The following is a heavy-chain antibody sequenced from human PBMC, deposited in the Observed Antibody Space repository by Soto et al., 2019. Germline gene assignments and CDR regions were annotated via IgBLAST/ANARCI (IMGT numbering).Heavy chain of an antibody. Sequence: ASVKVSCKASGYTFTSYGISWVRQAPGQGLEWMGWTSAYNGNTNYAQKLQGRVTMTTDTSTSTAFMELRSLNSDDTAVYYCARGWFGELLFDCWGQGTLVTVSS. CDR2: TSAYNGNT. D-gene: IGHD3-10*01. J-gene: IGHJ4*02. V-gene: IGHV1-18*01. CDR3: ARGWFGELLFDC. CDR1: GYTFTSYG.